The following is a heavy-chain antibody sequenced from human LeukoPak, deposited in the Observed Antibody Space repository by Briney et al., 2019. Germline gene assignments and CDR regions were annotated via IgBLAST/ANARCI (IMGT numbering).Heavy chain of an antibody. V-gene: IGHV1-18*01. CDR3: ARDFAYGSGSYSLDY. Sequence: ASVKVSCKASGYTFASYGISWVRQAHGQGLEWMGWISAYNGHTNYAQKLQGRVTMTTDTSTSTAYMELRSLRSDDTAVYYCARDFAYGSGSYSLDYWGQGTLVTVSS. J-gene: IGHJ4*02. CDR1: GYTFASYG. CDR2: ISAYNGHT. D-gene: IGHD3-10*01.